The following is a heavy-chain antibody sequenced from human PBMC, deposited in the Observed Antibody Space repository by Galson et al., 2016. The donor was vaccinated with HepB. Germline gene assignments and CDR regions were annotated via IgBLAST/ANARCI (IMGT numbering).Heavy chain of an antibody. CDR2: IWYDGSNK. J-gene: IGHJ4*02. Sequence: SLRLSCAASGFTFSSYGMHWVRQAPGKGLEWVAVIWYDGSNKYYGDSVKGRFTISRDNSRNALYLQMNSLRGEDTAVYYCAKDRRGFGSGWGPPPDYWGQGTLDTFSS. CDR3: AKDRRGFGSGWGPPPDY. CDR1: GFTFSSYG. V-gene: IGHV3-33*06. D-gene: IGHD6-19*01.